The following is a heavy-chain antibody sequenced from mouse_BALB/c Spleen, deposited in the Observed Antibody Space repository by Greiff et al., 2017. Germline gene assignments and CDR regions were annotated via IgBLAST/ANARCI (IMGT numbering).Heavy chain of an antibody. CDR3: ARSTMIPSWFAY. J-gene: IGHJ3*01. CDR2: INPGSGGT. D-gene: IGHD2-4*01. V-gene: IGHV1-54*01. CDR1: GYAFTNYL. Sequence: QVQLQQSGAELVRPGTSVKVSCKASGYAFTNYLIEWVKQRPGQGLEWIGVINPGSGGTNYNEKFKGKATLTADKSSSTAYMQLSSLTSDDSAVYVCARSTMIPSWFAYWGQGTLVTVSA.